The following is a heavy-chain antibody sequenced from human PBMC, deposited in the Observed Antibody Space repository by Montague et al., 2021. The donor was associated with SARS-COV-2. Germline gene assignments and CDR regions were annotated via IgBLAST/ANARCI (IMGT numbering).Heavy chain of an antibody. Sequence: SETLSLTCTVSGDSISSSSYDWGWIRRPPGKGLEWIGHISYHGNTDYNPSLKSRVTISIDTSRNQFSLKVSSVTATDTAIYYCARRLDYWDNSGQRRHFDYWGQGTLVTVSS. J-gene: IGHJ4*02. CDR1: GDSISSSSYD. CDR3: ARRLDYWDNSGQRRHFDY. V-gene: IGHV4-39*01. CDR2: ISYHGNT. D-gene: IGHD3-22*01.